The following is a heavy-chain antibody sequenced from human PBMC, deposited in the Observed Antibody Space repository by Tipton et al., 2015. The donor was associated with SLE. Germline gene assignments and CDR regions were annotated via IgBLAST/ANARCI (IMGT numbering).Heavy chain of an antibody. Sequence: SLRLSCAASRITFSSYGMYWVRQAPGKGLEWVAGIWYDESDKYYADSVKGRFTISRDNSKNTLYLQMSSLRTEDTAVYYCASSLLWGLDSWGQGTLVTVSS. J-gene: IGHJ4*02. CDR2: IWYDESDK. V-gene: IGHV3-33*07. CDR1: RITFSSYG. CDR3: ASSLLWGLDS. D-gene: IGHD7-27*01.